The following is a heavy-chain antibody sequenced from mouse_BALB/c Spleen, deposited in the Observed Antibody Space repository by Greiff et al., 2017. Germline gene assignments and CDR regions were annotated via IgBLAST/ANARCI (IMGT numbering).Heavy chain of an antibody. CDR1: GFSLTSYG. Sequence: VKLVESGPGLVAPSQSLSITCTVSGFSLTSYGVHWVRQPPGKGLEWLGVIWAGGSTNYNSALMSRLSISKDNSKSQVFLKMNSLQTDDTAMYYCAREDYRSAWFAYWGQGTLVTVSA. D-gene: IGHD2-14*01. J-gene: IGHJ3*01. V-gene: IGHV2-9*02. CDR2: IWAGGST. CDR3: AREDYRSAWFAY.